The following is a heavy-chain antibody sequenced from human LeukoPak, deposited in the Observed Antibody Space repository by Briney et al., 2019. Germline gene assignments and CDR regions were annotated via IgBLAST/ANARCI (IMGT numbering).Heavy chain of an antibody. V-gene: IGHV4-30-4*08. CDR1: GGSMTNDYY. D-gene: IGHD1-14*01. CDR3: ARGPEYMDV. J-gene: IGHJ6*03. CDR2: IYYSGST. Sequence: SEILSLTCAVSGGSMTNDYYWSWIRQPPGKGLEWIGYIYYSGSTYYNPSLKSRVTISVDTSKNQFSLMVSSLTAADTAVYFCARGPEYMDVWGKGTTVTVSS.